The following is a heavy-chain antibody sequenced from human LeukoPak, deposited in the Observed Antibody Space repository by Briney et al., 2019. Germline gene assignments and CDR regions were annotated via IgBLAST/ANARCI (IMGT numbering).Heavy chain of an antibody. D-gene: IGHD3-10*01. J-gene: IGHJ6*03. V-gene: IGHV3-30*02. CDR3: AKANMVRGVPYYYYYMDV. CDR2: IRYDGSNK. Sequence: GGSLRLSCAASGFTFSSYGMHWVRQAPGKGLEWVAFIRYDGSNKYYADSVKGRFTISRDNSKNTLYLQMNSLRAEDTAVYYCAKANMVRGVPYYYYYMDVWGKGTTVTISS. CDR1: GFTFSSYG.